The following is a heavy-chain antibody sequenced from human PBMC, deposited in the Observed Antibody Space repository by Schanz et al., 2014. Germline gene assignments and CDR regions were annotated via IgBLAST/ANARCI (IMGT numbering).Heavy chain of an antibody. CDR2: IGNGGVTI. CDR3: VSSGSYSSYAF. J-gene: IGHJ4*02. Sequence: VHLLESGGGLVQPGGSLRLSCTASGFPFSDYFMAWIRQPPGRGLEWVSYIGNGGVTIYYADSVKGRFTISRDNFKGALYLQMNSLRAEDTAVYHCVSSGSYSSYAFWGQGTLVTVSS. D-gene: IGHD3-10*01. V-gene: IGHV3-11*04. CDR1: GFPFSDYF.